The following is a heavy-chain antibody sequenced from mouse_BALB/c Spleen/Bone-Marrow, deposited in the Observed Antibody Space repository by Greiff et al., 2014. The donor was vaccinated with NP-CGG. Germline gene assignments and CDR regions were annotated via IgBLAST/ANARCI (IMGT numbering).Heavy chain of an antibody. CDR3: TRSRRAMDY. Sequence: QVQLKQSGAELVKPGASVKLSCKASGYTFSSDYMYWVKQRPGQGLEWIGEISPSNGGTNFNEKFKSKATLTVDKSSSTAYMQLSSLTSEDSAVYYCTRSRRAMDYWGQGTSVTVSS. D-gene: IGHD2-12*01. CDR2: ISPSNGGT. CDR1: GYTFSSDY. J-gene: IGHJ4*01. V-gene: IGHV1S81*02.